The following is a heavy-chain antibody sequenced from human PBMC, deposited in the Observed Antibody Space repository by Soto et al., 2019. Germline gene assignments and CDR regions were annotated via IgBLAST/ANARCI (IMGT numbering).Heavy chain of an antibody. CDR2: ISGSGGST. J-gene: IGHJ4*02. CDR3: AKDWYYYDSSGYYPFDY. CDR1: GFTFSSYA. D-gene: IGHD3-22*01. V-gene: IGHV3-23*01. Sequence: PGGSLRLSCAASGFTFSSYAMSWVRQAPGKGLEWVSAISGSGGSTYYADSVKGRFTISRDNSKNTLYLQMNSLRAEDTAVYYCAKDWYYYDSSGYYPFDYWGQGTLVTVSS.